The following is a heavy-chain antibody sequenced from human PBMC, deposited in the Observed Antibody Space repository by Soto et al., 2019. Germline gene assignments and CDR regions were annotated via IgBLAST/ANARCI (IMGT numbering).Heavy chain of an antibody. CDR3: ARVGVGSYNWFDP. D-gene: IGHD2-15*01. CDR1: GFTFTSYW. J-gene: IGHJ5*02. V-gene: IGHV3-74*01. CDR2: INSDESST. Sequence: EVQLVESGGGLVQPGGSLRLSCAASGFTFTSYWMHWVRQAPGKGLVWVSRINSDESSTTYADSVKGRFTISRDNARNTLYLQMTSLRAEDTAVYYCARVGVGSYNWFDPWGQGTLVTVSS.